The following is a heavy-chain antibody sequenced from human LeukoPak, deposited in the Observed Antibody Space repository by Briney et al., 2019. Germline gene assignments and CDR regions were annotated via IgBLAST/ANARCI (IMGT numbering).Heavy chain of an antibody. D-gene: IGHD6-13*01. V-gene: IGHV4-34*01. CDR3: ARGRRTLGFDY. CDR1: GGSFSGYY. Sequence: SETLSLTCAVYGGSFSGYYWSWIRQPPGKGLEWIGEINHSGSTNYNPSLKSRVTISVDTSKNQFSLKLSSVTAADTAVYYCARGRRTLGFDYWGQGTLVTVSS. CDR2: INHSGST. J-gene: IGHJ4*02.